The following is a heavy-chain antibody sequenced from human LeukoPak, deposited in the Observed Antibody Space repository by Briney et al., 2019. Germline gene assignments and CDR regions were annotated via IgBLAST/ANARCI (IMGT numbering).Heavy chain of an antibody. CDR1: GGSFSGYY. CDR2: TKHTGGT. CDR3: ARHGSGYGYSGYRTIYYYYGMDV. V-gene: IGHV4-34*01. D-gene: IGHD5-12*01. J-gene: IGHJ6*02. Sequence: SETLSLTCAVYGGSFSGYYWSWIRQPPGKGLEWIGETKHTGGTNYNPSLKSRVTISVDTSKNQFSLKLSSVTAADTAVYYCARHGSGYGYSGYRTIYYYYGMDVWGQGTTVTVSS.